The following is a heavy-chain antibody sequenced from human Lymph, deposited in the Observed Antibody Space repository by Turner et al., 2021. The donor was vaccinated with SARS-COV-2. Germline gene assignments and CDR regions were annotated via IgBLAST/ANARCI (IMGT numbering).Heavy chain of an antibody. J-gene: IGHJ6*02. CDR1: GYPFPGHY. CDR2: INPNSGDT. V-gene: IGHV1-2*02. Sequence: QVQLVQSGAGVKKPGASVNVSCKASGYPFPGHYLHWVRQAPGQGVEWMGWINPNSGDTNYAQKCQGRVTMTRDTSISTVYMELSRLRSDDTAVYYCARGASVTTDRYYYYYYGMDVWGQGTTVTVSS. CDR3: ARGASVTTDRYYYYYYGMDV. D-gene: IGHD4-17*01.